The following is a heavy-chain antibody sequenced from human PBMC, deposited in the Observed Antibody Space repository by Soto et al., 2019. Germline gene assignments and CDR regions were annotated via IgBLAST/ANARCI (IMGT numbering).Heavy chain of an antibody. CDR3: AAFDPGPMGFDP. J-gene: IGHJ5*02. D-gene: IGHD3-3*02. V-gene: IGHV1-8*01. Sequence: ASVKVSCKTSGYTFTDYDINWVRQATGQGLEWIGWMNPNSGETGYAQKFQGRVTMTRSASLSTAYLELSSLRSEDTAFYYCAAFDPGPMGFDPWGQGTLVTVSS. CDR1: GYTFTDYD. CDR2: MNPNSGET.